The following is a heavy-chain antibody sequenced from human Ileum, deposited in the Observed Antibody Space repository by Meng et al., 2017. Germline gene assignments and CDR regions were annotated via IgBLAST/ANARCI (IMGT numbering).Heavy chain of an antibody. D-gene: IGHD2-8*01. Sequence: VQLQESGSRLVTRSQILSLTCPVTGGPISSGDYYWSWVRQSPGKGPEWIGYIYSNGNTYSNPSLRGRLMISIDTSKNQFSLKLISVTAADTAVYYCARAPKYCTNAVCSRPLDSWGQGTLVTVSS. CDR3: ARAPKYCTNAVCSRPLDS. CDR1: GGPISSGDYY. J-gene: IGHJ4*02. V-gene: IGHV4-30-4*01. CDR2: IYSNGNT.